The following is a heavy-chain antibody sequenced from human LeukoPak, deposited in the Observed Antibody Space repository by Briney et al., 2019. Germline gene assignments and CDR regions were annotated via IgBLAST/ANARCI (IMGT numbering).Heavy chain of an antibody. Sequence: GGSLRLSCAASGLTFSGYVMSWARQAPGKGLEWVAAISANGGRTYYTESVKGYFTISRDNSKNTLSLQMNSLRADDTAVYYCAKGPERRGFCSGSACYSDCWGQGTLVTVSS. CDR3: AKGPERRGFCSGSACYSDC. J-gene: IGHJ4*02. V-gene: IGHV3-23*01. D-gene: IGHD2-8*02. CDR2: ISANGGRT. CDR1: GLTFSGYV.